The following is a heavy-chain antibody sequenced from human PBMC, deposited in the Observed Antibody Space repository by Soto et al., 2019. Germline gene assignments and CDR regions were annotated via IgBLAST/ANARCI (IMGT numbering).Heavy chain of an antibody. J-gene: IGHJ5*02. CDR2: IYSGGST. CDR1: GFTVSSNY. V-gene: IGHV3-66*01. Sequence: GGSLRLSCAASGFTVSSNYMSWVRQAPGKGLEWVSVIYSGGSTYYADSVKGRFTISRDNSKNTLYLQMNSLRAEDTAVYYCARESCSSTSCPDNWFDPWGQGTLVTVSS. CDR3: ARESCSSTSCPDNWFDP. D-gene: IGHD2-2*01.